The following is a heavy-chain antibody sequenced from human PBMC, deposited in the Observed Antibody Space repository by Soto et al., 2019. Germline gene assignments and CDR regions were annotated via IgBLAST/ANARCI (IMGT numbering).Heavy chain of an antibody. J-gene: IGHJ4*02. CDR3: AREIDGSIDY. Sequence: PSETLSLTCTVSGGSISSYYWSWIRQPPGKGLEWIGYIYYSGSTNYNPSLKGRVTISVDTSKNQFSLKLSSVTAADTAVYYCAREIDGSIDYWGQGTLVTVSS. CDR1: GGSISSYY. D-gene: IGHD3-9*01. CDR2: IYYSGST. V-gene: IGHV4-59*01.